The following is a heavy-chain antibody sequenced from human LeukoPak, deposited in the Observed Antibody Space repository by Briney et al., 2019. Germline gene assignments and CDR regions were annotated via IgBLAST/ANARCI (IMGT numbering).Heavy chain of an antibody. V-gene: IGHV3-23*01. Sequence: GGSLRLSCAASGFTFSSCAMTWVRQAPGKGLEWVSAISGSGGSTYYADSVKGRFTISRDNPKNTLYLQMNSLRAEDTAVYYCAKDGPIINGDYLEYFQHWGQGTLVTVSS. D-gene: IGHD4-17*01. CDR2: ISGSGGST. J-gene: IGHJ1*01. CDR1: GFTFSSCA. CDR3: AKDGPIINGDYLEYFQH.